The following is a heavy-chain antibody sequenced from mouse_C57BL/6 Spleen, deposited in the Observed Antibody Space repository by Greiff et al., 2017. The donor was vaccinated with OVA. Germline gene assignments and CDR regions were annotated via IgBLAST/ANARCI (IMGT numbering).Heavy chain of an antibody. D-gene: IGHD1-1*01. V-gene: IGHV1-52*01. CDR1: GYTFTSYW. J-gene: IGHJ1*03. CDR2: IDPSDSET. Sequence: QVQLQQPGAELVRPGSSVKLSCKASGYTFTSYWMHWVKQRPIQGLEWIGNIDPSDSETYYNQKFKDKVTLSVDKSSSTLFMQLSRLTSEDSAVYCCTRAYYYGSSYVPYFDVWGTGTTVTVSS. CDR3: TRAYYYGSSYVPYFDV.